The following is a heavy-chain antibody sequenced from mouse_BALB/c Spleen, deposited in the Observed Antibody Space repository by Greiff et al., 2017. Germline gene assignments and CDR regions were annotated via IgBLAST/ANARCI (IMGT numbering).Heavy chain of an antibody. CDR3: ARERGEATVVDY. Sequence: EVQLVESGGGLVKPGGSLKLSCAASGFTFSSYAMSWVRQTPEKRLEWVASISSGGSTYYPDSVKGRFTISRDNAKNILYLQMSSLRSEDTAMYYCARERGEATVVDYWGQGTTLTVSS. D-gene: IGHD1-1*01. CDR1: GFTFSSYA. CDR2: ISSGGST. J-gene: IGHJ2*01. V-gene: IGHV5-6-5*01.